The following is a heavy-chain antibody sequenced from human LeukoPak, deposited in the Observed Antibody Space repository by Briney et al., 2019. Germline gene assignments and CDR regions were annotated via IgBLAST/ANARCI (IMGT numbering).Heavy chain of an antibody. J-gene: IGHJ4*02. CDR1: GGSFSGYC. D-gene: IGHD2-2*01. V-gene: IGHV4-34*01. Sequence: SETLSLTCAVYGGSFSGYCWSWIRQPPGKGLEWIGEINHSGSTNYNPSLKSRVTISVDTSKNQFSLKLSSVTAADTAVYYCARVGDCSSTSCYLYYFDYWGQGTLVTVSS. CDR3: ARVGDCSSTSCYLYYFDY. CDR2: INHSGST.